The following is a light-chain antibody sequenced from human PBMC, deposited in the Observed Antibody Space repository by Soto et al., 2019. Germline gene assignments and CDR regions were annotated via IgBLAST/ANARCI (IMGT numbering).Light chain of an antibody. CDR3: QLYSASMWT. V-gene: IGKV3-20*01. Sequence: EIVLTQSPGTLSLSPGDRATLSCKTSQTVTTSYLAWYQQEPGQAPRLVIFDASSRAVGIPDRFSGSGSGTDFTLAISRLEPEAFAVYDCQLYSASMWTCGQGTNVEI. CDR1: QTVTTSY. CDR2: DAS. J-gene: IGKJ1*01.